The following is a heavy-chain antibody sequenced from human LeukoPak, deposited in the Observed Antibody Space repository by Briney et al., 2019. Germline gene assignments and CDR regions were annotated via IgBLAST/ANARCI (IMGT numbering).Heavy chain of an antibody. CDR2: ISGSGETT. J-gene: IGHJ4*02. CDR1: GXTFSNYA. Sequence: GGSLRLSCAASGXTFSNYAVSWVRQAPGKGLEWVSSISGSGETTYYADSVKGRFTISRDNSKNTLYLQMNSLRAEDTAVYYCAKAKTQAMLLPGNYWGQGTLVTVSS. V-gene: IGHV3-23*01. CDR3: AKAKTQAMLLPGNY. D-gene: IGHD1-14*01.